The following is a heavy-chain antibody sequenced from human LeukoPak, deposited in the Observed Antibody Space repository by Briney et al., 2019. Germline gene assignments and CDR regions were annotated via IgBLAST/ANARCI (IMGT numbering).Heavy chain of an antibody. D-gene: IGHD6-6*01. V-gene: IGHV4-59*01. J-gene: IGHJ5*02. CDR1: GGSISSYY. Sequence: SETLSLTCTVSGGSISSYYWSWIRQPPGKGLEWIWYIYYSGSTTYNPSLKSRVTISVDTSKNQFSLKLSSVTAADTAVYYCARSIAARQRKGFDPWGQGTLVTVSS. CDR2: IYYSGST. CDR3: ARSIAARQRKGFDP.